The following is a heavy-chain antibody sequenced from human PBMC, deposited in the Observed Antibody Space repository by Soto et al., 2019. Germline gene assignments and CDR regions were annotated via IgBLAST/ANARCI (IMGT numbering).Heavy chain of an antibody. V-gene: IGHV3-21*01. CDR2: ISSSSSYI. CDR3: ARPAGATIFDY. J-gene: IGHJ4*02. CDR1: GFTFSSDS. Sequence: GGSLRLSCAASGFTFSSDSMNWVRQAPGKGLEWVSSISSSSSYIYYADSVKGRFTISRDNAKNSLYLQMNSLRAEDTAVYYCARPAGATIFDYWGQGTLVTVSS. D-gene: IGHD7-27*01.